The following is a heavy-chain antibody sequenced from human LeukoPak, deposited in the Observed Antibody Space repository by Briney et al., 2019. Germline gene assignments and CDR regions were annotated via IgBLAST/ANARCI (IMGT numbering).Heavy chain of an antibody. CDR3: ARGSRGRTLDY. D-gene: IGHD1/OR15-1a*01. CDR2: IIPIFGTA. V-gene: IGHV1-69*05. Sequence: ASVKVSCKASGGTFSSYAISCVRQAPGQGLEWMGGIIPIFGTANYAQKFQGRVTITTDESTSTAYMELSSLRSKDTAVYYCARGSRGRTLDYWGQGTLVTVSS. CDR1: GGTFSSYA. J-gene: IGHJ4*02.